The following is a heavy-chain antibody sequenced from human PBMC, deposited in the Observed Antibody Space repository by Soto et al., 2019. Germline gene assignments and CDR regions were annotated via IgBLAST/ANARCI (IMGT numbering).Heavy chain of an antibody. V-gene: IGHV1-46*03. CDR1: GYTFTSYY. D-gene: IGHD3-10*01. Sequence: ASVKVSCKASGYTFTSYYMHWVRQAPGQGLEWMGIINPSGGSTSYAQKFQGRVTMTRDTSTSTVYMELSSLRSEDTAVYYCARHTYYYGSGSQNYSDYWGQGTLVTVSS. J-gene: IGHJ4*02. CDR2: INPSGGST. CDR3: ARHTYYYGSGSQNYSDY.